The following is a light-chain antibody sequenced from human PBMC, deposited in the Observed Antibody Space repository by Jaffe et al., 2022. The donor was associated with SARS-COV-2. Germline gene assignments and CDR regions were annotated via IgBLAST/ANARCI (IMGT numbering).Light chain of an antibody. V-gene: IGLV3-25*03. CDR1: ALAKEY. CDR2: KDT. CDR3: QSADSSGTSWV. J-gene: IGLJ3*02. Sequence: SYELTQPPSVSVSPGQTARITCSADALAKEYAHWYQQKPGQAPVLVIYKDTERPSGTPERFSGSSSGTTLTLTISGVQAEDEADYYCQSADSSGTSWVFGGGTKLTVL.